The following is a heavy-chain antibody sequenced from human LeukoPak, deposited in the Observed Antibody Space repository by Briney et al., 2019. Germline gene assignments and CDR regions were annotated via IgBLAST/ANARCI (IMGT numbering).Heavy chain of an antibody. V-gene: IGHV1-18*01. CDR1: AYTFTSYG. CDR2: ISAYNGNT. Sequence: ASAKVSSKTAAYTFTSYGISYVRQARGQGLEWMGWISAYNGNTNSAQKLQGRVTMTTDTSTSPAYMELRSLRSDDTAVYYCARDLRADDYGDYVFDYWGQGTLVTVSS. J-gene: IGHJ4*02. D-gene: IGHD4-17*01. CDR3: ARDLRADDYGDYVFDY.